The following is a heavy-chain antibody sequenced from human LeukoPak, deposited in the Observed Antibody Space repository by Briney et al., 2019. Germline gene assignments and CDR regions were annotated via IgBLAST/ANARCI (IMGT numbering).Heavy chain of an antibody. CDR2: IRSSSSYI. V-gene: IGHV3-21*01. J-gene: IGHJ4*02. Sequence: GGSLRLSCAASGFTFSSYSMNWVRQARGRGLEWVSSIRSSSSYIYYADSVKVRFTISKDNGRNALYLQMNSVRAEDTAVYYCARDCSRDYYDSHPLNYFDYWGQGTLVTVSS. D-gene: IGHD3-22*01. CDR3: ARDCSRDYYDSHPLNYFDY. CDR1: GFTFSSYS.